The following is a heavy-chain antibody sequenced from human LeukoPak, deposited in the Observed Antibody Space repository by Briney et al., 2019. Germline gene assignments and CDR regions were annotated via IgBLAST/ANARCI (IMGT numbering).Heavy chain of an antibody. CDR2: IKSDGSST. CDR1: GFTFGSYW. D-gene: IGHD6-13*01. V-gene: IGHV3-74*01. J-gene: IGHJ6*03. CDR3: ARDGSSSWYIGLDYYYYMDV. Sequence: GGSLRLSCAASGFTFGSYWMHWVRQDPGEGLVWVSRIKSDGSSTSYADSVKGRFNLSRDNSKNPLYLQMNSLRAEDTAVYYCARDGSSSWYIGLDYYYYMDVWGKGTTVTVSS.